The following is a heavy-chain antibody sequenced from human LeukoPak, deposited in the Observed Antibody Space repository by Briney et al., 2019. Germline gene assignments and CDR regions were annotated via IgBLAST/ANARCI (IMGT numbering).Heavy chain of an antibody. CDR3: ARDGGDY. J-gene: IGHJ4*02. CDR2: MNPNSGNT. CDR1: GYTFTSYD. D-gene: IGHD3-16*01. V-gene: IGHV1-8*01. Sequence: ASVKVSCTASGYTFTSYDINWVRQATGQGLEWMGWMNPNSGNTGYAQKFQGRVTMTRNTSISTAYMERRSLRSDDTAVYYCARDGGDYWGQGTLVTVSS.